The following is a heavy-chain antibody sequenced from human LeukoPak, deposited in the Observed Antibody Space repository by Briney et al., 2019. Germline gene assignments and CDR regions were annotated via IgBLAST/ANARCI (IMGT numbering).Heavy chain of an antibody. V-gene: IGHV1-69*13. CDR2: IIPIFGTA. D-gene: IGHD2-21*01. CDR1: GGTFSIYA. Sequence: ASVKVSCKASGGTFSIYAISWVRQAPGQGLEWMGGIIPIFGTANYAQKFQGRVTITADESTSTAYMELSSLRSEDTAVYYCARAAYCGGDCYTFDYWGQGTLVTVSS. J-gene: IGHJ4*02. CDR3: ARAAYCGGDCYTFDY.